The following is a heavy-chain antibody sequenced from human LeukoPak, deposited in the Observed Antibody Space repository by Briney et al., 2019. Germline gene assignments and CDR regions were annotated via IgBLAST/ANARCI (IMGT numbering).Heavy chain of an antibody. D-gene: IGHD2-15*01. Sequence: SETLSLTCTVSGASITTDSYYWGWIRQPPGKGLEWVGSAYHSGGTYYNPSLQSRITISVDTSKNQFSLRLNSVTAADTAVYYCGRHCSPGWPYHYGLDFWGQGTTVTVSS. V-gene: IGHV4-39*01. CDR3: GRHCSPGWPYHYGLDF. CDR2: AYHSGGT. CDR1: GASITTDSYY. J-gene: IGHJ6*02.